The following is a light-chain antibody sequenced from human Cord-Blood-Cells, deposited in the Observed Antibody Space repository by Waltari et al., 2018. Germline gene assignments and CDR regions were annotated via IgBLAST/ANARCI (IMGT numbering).Light chain of an antibody. Sequence: QSALTQPASVSWSPGQSLTISCNGTSSDVGSYNLVSWYQQHPGKAPKLMIYEGSKRPSGVSNRFSGSKSGNTASLTISGLQAEDEADYYCCSYAGSSTLVFGGGTKLTVL. V-gene: IGLV2-23*01. CDR2: EGS. CDR1: SSDVGSYNL. J-gene: IGLJ3*02. CDR3: CSYAGSSTLV.